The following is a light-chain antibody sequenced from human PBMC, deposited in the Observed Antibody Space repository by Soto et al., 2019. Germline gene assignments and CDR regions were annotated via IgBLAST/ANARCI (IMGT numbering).Light chain of an antibody. CDR3: QRASSFPPC. CDR2: AAS. V-gene: IGKV1D-12*01. J-gene: IGKJ3*01. Sequence: DIQMTQSPSSVSAFVGDRVTITCRASQDISSWLAWYQQKPWKAPKLLIYAASTLQSGVPSRFSGSGSGAACTLTISSLQPEDFASYYCQRASSFPPCFGPGTKVDIK. CDR1: QDISSW.